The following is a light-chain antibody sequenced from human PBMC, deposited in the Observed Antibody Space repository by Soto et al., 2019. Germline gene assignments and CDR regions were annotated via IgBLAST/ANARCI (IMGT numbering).Light chain of an antibody. CDR3: QQYNNWPRT. CDR2: GAS. CDR1: QSVSSN. Sequence: EIVMTQSPATLSVSPGERATLSCRASQSVSSNLAWYQQKPGQAPRLLIYGASTRATGIPARFSGSRSGTEFTLTISSLQSEDFALYYCQQYNNWPRTFGQGTKAEIK. J-gene: IGKJ1*01. V-gene: IGKV3-15*01.